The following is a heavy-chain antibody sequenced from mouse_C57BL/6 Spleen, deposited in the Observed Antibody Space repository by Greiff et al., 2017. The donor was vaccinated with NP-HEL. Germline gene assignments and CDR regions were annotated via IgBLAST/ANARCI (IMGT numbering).Heavy chain of an antibody. Sequence: QVQLKQPGAELVKPGASVKMSCKASGYTFTSYWITWVKQRPGQGLEWIGDIYPGSGSTNYNEKFKSKATLTVDTSSSTAYMQLSSLKSEDSAVYYCARRLRSWFAYWGQGTLVTVSA. CDR2: IYPGSGST. V-gene: IGHV1-55*01. D-gene: IGHD2-4*01. CDR3: ARRLRSWFAY. J-gene: IGHJ3*01. CDR1: GYTFTSYW.